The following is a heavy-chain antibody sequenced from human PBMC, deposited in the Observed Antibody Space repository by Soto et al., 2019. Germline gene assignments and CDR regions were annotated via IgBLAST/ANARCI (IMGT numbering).Heavy chain of an antibody. CDR1: GYAFTGYW. J-gene: IGHJ4*02. V-gene: IGHV1-2*02. Sequence: ASVKVSCKASGYAFTGYWMHWVRQAPGQGLEWMGWINPSSGGTAYAQKFQGRVTMTRDTSISTFYMELISLRSDDTAVYYCARDPNDFWSGYLNWGQGTLVTVYS. CDR3: ARDPNDFWSGYLN. D-gene: IGHD3-3*01. CDR2: INPSSGGT.